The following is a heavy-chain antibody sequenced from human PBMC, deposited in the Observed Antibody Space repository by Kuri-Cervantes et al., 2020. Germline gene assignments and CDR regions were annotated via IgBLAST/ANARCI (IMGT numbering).Heavy chain of an antibody. D-gene: IGHD1-26*01. Sequence: GGSLRLSCAASGFTVSSNYMSWVRQAPGKGLEWVSSISSTSSHIYYADSVKGRFTISRDNAKNSLYLQMNSLRAEDTAVYYCAKGGRYGYAFDMWGQGTMVTVSS. CDR3: AKGGRYGYAFDM. CDR1: GFTVSSNY. V-gene: IGHV3-21*04. CDR2: ISSTSSHI. J-gene: IGHJ3*02.